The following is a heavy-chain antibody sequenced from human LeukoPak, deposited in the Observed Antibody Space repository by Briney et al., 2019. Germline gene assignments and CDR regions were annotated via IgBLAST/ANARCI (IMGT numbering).Heavy chain of an antibody. CDR3: ATGRIAVAGTSWFDP. V-gene: IGHV1-69-2*01. J-gene: IGHJ5*02. D-gene: IGHD6-19*01. Sequence: ASVKVSCKVSGYTFTDYYMHWVQQAPGKGLEWMGLVDPEDGETIYAEKFQGRVTITADTSTDPAYMELSSLRSEDTAVYYCATGRIAVAGTSWFDPWGQGTLVTVSS. CDR2: VDPEDGET. CDR1: GYTFTDYY.